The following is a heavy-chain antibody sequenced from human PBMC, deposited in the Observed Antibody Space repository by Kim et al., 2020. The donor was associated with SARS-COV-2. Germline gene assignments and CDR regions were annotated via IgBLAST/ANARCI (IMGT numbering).Heavy chain of an antibody. CDR1: VSTFSGSA. Sequence: GGSLRLSCAASVSTFSGSAMHWVRQASGKGLEWVGRIRNKANNYGTAYGASAKDRFTISRDDSKNTIYLQMNSLKTEDTAVYYCSCGDSGDYAPAYWGQGTLVTVSS. CDR3: SCGDSGDYAPAY. V-gene: IGHV3-73*01. D-gene: IGHD4-17*01. CDR2: IRNKANNYGT. J-gene: IGHJ4*02.